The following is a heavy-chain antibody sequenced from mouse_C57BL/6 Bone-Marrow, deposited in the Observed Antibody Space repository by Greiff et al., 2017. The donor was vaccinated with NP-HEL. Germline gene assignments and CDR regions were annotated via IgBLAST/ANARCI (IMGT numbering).Heavy chain of an antibody. V-gene: IGHV5-9*01. D-gene: IGHD1-1*01. J-gene: IGHJ4*01. CDR2: ISGGGGNT. CDR1: GFTFSSYT. Sequence: EVKVVESGGGLVKPGGSLKLSCAASGFTFSSYTMSWVRQTPEKRLEWVATISGGGGNTYYPDSVKGRFTISRDNAKNTLYLQMSSLRSEDTALYYCARQGLYYYGSRDAMDYWGQGTSVTVSS. CDR3: ARQGLYYYGSRDAMDY.